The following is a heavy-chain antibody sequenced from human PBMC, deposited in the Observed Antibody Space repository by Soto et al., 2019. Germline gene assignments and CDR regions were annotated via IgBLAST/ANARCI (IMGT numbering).Heavy chain of an antibody. V-gene: IGHV3-11*06. J-gene: IGHJ6*02. CDR2: ISSSSSYT. CDR3: ARVKAGTFLEWLPKHYGMDV. CDR1: GFTFSDYY. Sequence: GGSLRLSCAASGFTFSDYYMSWIRQAPGKGLEWVSYISSSSSYTNYADSVKGRFTISRDNAKNSLYLQMNSLRAEDTAVYYCARVKAGTFLEWLPKHYGMDVWGQGTTVTVSS. D-gene: IGHD3-3*02.